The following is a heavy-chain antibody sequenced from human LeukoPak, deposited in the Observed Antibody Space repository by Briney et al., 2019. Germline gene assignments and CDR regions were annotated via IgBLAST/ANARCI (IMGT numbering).Heavy chain of an antibody. CDR3: ARFPRWFDP. Sequence: SETLSLTCAVYGGSFSGYYWNWIRQPPGKGLEWIGEIDHSGRTSYNPSLKSRVTISVDTSKSQFSLRLTSVTAADTAVYYCARFPRWFDPWGQGTLVTVSS. V-gene: IGHV4-34*01. CDR1: GGSFSGYY. CDR2: IDHSGRT. J-gene: IGHJ5*02.